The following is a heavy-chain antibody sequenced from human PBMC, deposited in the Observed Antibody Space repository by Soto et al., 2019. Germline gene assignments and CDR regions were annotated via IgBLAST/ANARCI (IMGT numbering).Heavy chain of an antibody. CDR3: ARGGYRTLAWFDP. J-gene: IGHJ5*02. CDR2: IYHSGTT. CDR1: GGSVSNYY. V-gene: IGHV4-59*02. Sequence: SETLSLTFTVSGGSVSNYYWSWIRQSPGKGLEWIANIYHSGTTNYNLSLKGRVSISIDSSKNQVSLRLKSVTAADTAVYYCARGGYRTLAWFDPWGQGTLVTVSS. D-gene: IGHD5-18*01.